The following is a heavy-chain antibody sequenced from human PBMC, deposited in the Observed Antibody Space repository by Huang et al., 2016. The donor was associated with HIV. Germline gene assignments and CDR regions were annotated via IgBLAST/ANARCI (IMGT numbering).Heavy chain of an antibody. Sequence: QVQLMQSGGVVRKPGASVRISCKTSGYTFTSYGITWVRQAPGRGLEWMGWVSTHNGTTNYAQKWQDRVIMTTDASTDTAYMELRGLRSEDTAMYYCARDMGWWEMPNEGFDIWGPGTMVTVSS. CDR1: GYTFTSYG. V-gene: IGHV1-18*01. CDR2: VSTHNGTT. D-gene: IGHD2-15*01. J-gene: IGHJ3*02. CDR3: ARDMGWWEMPNEGFDI.